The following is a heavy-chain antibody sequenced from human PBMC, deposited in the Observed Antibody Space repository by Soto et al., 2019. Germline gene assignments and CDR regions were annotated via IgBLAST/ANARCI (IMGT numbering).Heavy chain of an antibody. D-gene: IGHD2-8*01. CDR2: ISYDGSNK. CDR1: GFTFISYA. V-gene: IGHV3-30-3*01. J-gene: IGHJ3*02. CDR3: ARVGRYCTNGVCPGAFDI. Sequence: PGGSLRLSCAASGFTFISYAMHWVRQAPGKGLEWVAVISYDGSNKYYADSVKGRFTISRDNSKNTLYLQMNSLRAEDTAVYYCARVGRYCTNGVCPGAFDIWGQGTMVTVSS.